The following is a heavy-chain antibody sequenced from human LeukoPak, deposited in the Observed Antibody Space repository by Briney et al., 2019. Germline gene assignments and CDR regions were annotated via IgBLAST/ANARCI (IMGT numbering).Heavy chain of an antibody. CDR2: MYSAGST. V-gene: IGHV3-53*01. Sequence: SGGSLRLSCAASGFSVSSTYMTWVRQAPGKGLEWVSLMYSAGSTYYADSVKGRFTISRDNSKNTLYLQMNSLRAEDTAVYYCAKDLLHGPPYFDYWGQGTLVTVSS. CDR1: GFSVSSTY. CDR3: AKDLLHGPPYFDY. J-gene: IGHJ4*02.